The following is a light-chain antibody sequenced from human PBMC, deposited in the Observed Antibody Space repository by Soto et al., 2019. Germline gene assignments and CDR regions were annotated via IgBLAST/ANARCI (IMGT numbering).Light chain of an antibody. Sequence: DIQMTQSPSSLSASVGDRVTITCRASQDIRRDLGWYQQRPGKAPKRLISAASNLQSSVPSRFTGAGSCTEFTLTISSLQAQDFATYYCLQHNSYPLTFGGGTKVEIK. CDR1: QDIRRD. CDR2: AAS. CDR3: LQHNSYPLT. V-gene: IGKV1-17*01. J-gene: IGKJ4*01.